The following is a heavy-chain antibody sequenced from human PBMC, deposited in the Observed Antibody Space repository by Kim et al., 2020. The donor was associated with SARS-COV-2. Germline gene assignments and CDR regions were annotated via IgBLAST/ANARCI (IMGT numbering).Heavy chain of an antibody. J-gene: IGHJ6*02. CDR1: GFTFSSYG. CDR3: ARGQWFGESTANNYYYDMDV. D-gene: IGHD3-10*01. CDR2: IWYDGTNK. Sequence: GGSLRLSCAASGFTFSSYGMHWARQAPGKGLEWVTVIWYDGTNKYYADSVKGRFTISRDNSKNKLYLQMNRLRVDDTAVYYCARGQWFGESTANNYYYDMDVWGQGTTVTVSS. V-gene: IGHV3-33*08.